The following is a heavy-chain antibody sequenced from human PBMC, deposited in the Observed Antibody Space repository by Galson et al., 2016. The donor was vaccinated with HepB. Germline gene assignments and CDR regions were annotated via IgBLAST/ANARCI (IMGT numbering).Heavy chain of an antibody. J-gene: IGHJ4*01. Sequence: SLRLSCAASGFSFSRYNMIWVRQAPGKGLEWVSSISSSSSYIYYADSLKGRLTISRDNAKNSLYLQMNSLRAEDTAVYYCARNRPPPYHYGSEKYTSGAYWGRGTRVTVSS. CDR1: GFSFSRYN. CDR3: ARNRPPPYHYGSEKYTSGAY. CDR2: ISSSSSYI. V-gene: IGHV3-21*01. D-gene: IGHD3-10*01.